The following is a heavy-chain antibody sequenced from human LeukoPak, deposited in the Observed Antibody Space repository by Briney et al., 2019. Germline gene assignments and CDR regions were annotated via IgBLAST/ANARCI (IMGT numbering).Heavy chain of an antibody. J-gene: IGHJ4*02. V-gene: IGHV5-51*01. Sequence: GESLKISCKGSGYTFSNYWIAWVRQLPGKGLEWLGIIYPGGSDTRYSPSFQGQVTISADKSISTAYLQWSSLTASDTAMYYCARRYTTSEIFDYWGQGTLVTVSS. D-gene: IGHD6-13*01. CDR3: ARRYTTSEIFDY. CDR1: GYTFSNYW. CDR2: IYPGGSDT.